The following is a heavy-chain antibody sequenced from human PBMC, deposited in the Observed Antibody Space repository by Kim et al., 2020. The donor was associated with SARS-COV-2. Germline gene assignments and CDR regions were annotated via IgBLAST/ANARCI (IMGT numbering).Heavy chain of an antibody. V-gene: IGHV3-7*01. CDR2: EK. D-gene: IGHD3-16*01. J-gene: IGHJ4*02. Sequence: EKYYVDSVKGRFTISRDNAKNSLYLQMNSLRAEDTAVYYCARVDGGVFDYWGQGTLVTVSS. CDR3: ARVDGGVFDY.